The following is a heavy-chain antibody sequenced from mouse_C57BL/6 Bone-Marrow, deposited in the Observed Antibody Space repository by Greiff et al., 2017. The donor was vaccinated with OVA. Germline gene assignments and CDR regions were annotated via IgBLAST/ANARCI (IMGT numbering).Heavy chain of an antibody. CDR3: ARYDYDYDVGDY. CDR1: GYAFSSSW. CDR2: IYPGDGGT. D-gene: IGHD2-4*01. Sequence: VQLQQSGPELVKPGASVKISCKASGYAFSSSWMNWVKQRPGQGLEWIGRIYPGDGGTNYNGKFKGKATLTADKSSSTAYMQLSSLTSEDSAVDFCARYDYDYDVGDYWGQGTTLTVSS. V-gene: IGHV1-82*01. J-gene: IGHJ2*01.